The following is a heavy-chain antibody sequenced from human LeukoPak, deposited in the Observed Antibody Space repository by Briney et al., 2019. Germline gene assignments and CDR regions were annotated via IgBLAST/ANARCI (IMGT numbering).Heavy chain of an antibody. CDR3: ARDGTYYYDSSGYYEGQSRFDP. Sequence: SVKVSCKASGGTFSSYAISWVRQAPGQGLEWMGRIIPILGIANYAQKFQGRVTMTRDTSTSTVYMELSSLRSEDTAVYYCARDGTYYYDSSGYYEGQSRFDPWGQGTLVTVSS. V-gene: IGHV1-69*04. CDR2: IIPILGIA. D-gene: IGHD3-22*01. CDR1: GGTFSSYA. J-gene: IGHJ5*02.